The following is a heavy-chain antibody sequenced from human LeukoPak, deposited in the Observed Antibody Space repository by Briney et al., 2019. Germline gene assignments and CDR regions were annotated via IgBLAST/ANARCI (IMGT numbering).Heavy chain of an antibody. V-gene: IGHV3-23*01. Sequence: GGSLTLSCAASGFSFSTYAMSWVREAPARGLEWVSSLRGNGDTFYADSVKGRFTLSRDDSRNTVYLQMNNLRVEDTAVYYCARGLLGYCSSTSCYHFDYWGQGTLVTVSS. J-gene: IGHJ4*02. CDR2: LRGNGDT. CDR1: GFSFSTYA. CDR3: ARGLLGYCSSTSCYHFDY. D-gene: IGHD2-2*01.